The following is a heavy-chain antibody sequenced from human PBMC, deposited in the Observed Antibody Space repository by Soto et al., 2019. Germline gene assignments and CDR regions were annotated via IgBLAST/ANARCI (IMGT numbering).Heavy chain of an antibody. J-gene: IGHJ4*02. V-gene: IGHV4-39*01. D-gene: IGHD3-16*01. CDR3: ARRGGGYSPIDY. Sequence: QLQLQESGPGLLKPSETLSLTCTVSGGSISISSYYWEWIRQPPGKGLEWIGTMYYSGDTFYNPSLKSRVTISVDTSKNQFSLKLSSVNAADTAMYYCARRGGGYSPIDYWGQGTLVTVSS. CDR1: GGSISISSYY. CDR2: MYYSGDT.